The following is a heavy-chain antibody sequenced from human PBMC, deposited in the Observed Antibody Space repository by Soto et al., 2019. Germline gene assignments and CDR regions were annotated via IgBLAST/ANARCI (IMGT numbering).Heavy chain of an antibody. J-gene: IGHJ6*02. D-gene: IGHD3-3*01. Sequence: ASVKVSCKASGYTFTSYYMHWVRQAPGQGLEWMGIINPSGGSTSYAQKFQGRVTMTRDTSTSTVYMELSSLRSEDTAVYYCARDSLRLGARTILGVVIPYYYGMDVWGQGTTVTVSS. CDR1: GYTFTSYY. CDR2: INPSGGST. CDR3: ARDSLRLGARTILGVVIPYYYGMDV. V-gene: IGHV1-46*01.